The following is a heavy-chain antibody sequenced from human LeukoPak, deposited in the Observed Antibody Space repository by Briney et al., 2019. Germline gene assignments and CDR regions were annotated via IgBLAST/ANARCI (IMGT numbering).Heavy chain of an antibody. Sequence: PGRSLRLSCAASGFTFSSYAMHWVRQAPGKGLEWVAVISYDGSNKYYADSVKGRFTISRDNSKNTLYLQMNSLRAEDTAVYYCAKHTPPFDPWGQGTLVTVSS. CDR2: ISYDGSNK. CDR3: AKHTPPFDP. CDR1: GFTFSSYA. J-gene: IGHJ5*02. V-gene: IGHV3-30*04.